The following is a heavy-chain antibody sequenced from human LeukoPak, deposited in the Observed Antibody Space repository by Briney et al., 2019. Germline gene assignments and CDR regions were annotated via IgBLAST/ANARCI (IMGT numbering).Heavy chain of an antibody. CDR3: ARGPAMTTVSYFDY. Sequence: SETLSLTCAVYGGSFSGYYWSWIRQPPGKGLEWIGEINHSGSTNYNPSLKSRVTISVDTSKNQFSLKLSSVTAADTAVYYCARGPAMTTVSYFDYWGQGTLATVSS. CDR2: INHSGST. D-gene: IGHD4-11*01. CDR1: GGSFSGYY. V-gene: IGHV4-34*01. J-gene: IGHJ4*02.